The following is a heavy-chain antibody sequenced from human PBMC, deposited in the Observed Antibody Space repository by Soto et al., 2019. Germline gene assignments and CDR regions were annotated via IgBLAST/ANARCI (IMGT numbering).Heavy chain of an antibody. CDR3: ARDQGDG. D-gene: IGHD2-21*02. CDR2: IWYDGSDK. CDR1: GFTFSSYG. J-gene: IGHJ4*02. V-gene: IGHV3-33*01. Sequence: QVQLVESGGGVVQPGRSLRLSCAASGFTFSSYGMHWVRQAPGKGLEWVAVIWYDGSDKYYADSVKGRFTISRDNPKNPLYLQMNSLRAEDTAVYYCARDQGDGWGQGTLVTVSS.